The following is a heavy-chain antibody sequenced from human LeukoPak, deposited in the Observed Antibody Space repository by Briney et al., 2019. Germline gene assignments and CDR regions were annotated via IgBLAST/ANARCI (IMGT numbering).Heavy chain of an antibody. CDR2: IYTSGSP. V-gene: IGHV4-4*07. CDR3: ARDLSGYDYFDF. J-gene: IGHJ4*02. D-gene: IGHD5-12*01. Sequence: SETLSLTCTVSGGSISSYYWSWIRQPAWKGLEWIGRIYTSGSPNYNPSLKSRVTMSLDTSKNQFSLKLSSVTAADTAVYYCARDLSGYDYFDFWGQGTLVTVSS. CDR1: GGSISSYY.